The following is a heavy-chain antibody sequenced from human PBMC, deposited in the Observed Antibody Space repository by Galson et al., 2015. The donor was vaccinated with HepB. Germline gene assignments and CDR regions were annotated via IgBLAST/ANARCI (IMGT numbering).Heavy chain of an antibody. CDR1: GFTLSSYA. CDR2: VSGSGGTT. CDR3: ANLKVQVGYSSSI. V-gene: IGHV3-23*01. D-gene: IGHD6-19*01. J-gene: IGHJ1*01. Sequence: SLRLSCAASGFTLSSYAMTWVRQAPGKGLEWVSGVSGSGGTTYYAGSVKGRFTISRDNSKNTLYLQMNSLRAEDTAVYYCANLKVQVGYSSSIWGQGILVTVSS.